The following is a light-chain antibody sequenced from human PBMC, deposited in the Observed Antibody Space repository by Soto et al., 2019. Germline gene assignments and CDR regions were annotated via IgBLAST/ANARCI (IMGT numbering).Light chain of an antibody. J-gene: IGLJ1*01. CDR1: SSNIGAGYD. Sequence: QSVLTQPPSVSGAPGQRVTGSCTGSSSNIGAGYDVHWYQQLPGTAPKLLIYGNSNRPSGVPDRFSGSKSGTSASLAITGLQAEDEADYYCQSYDSSLSGYVFGTETKVTVL. CDR2: GNS. V-gene: IGLV1-40*01. CDR3: QSYDSSLSGYV.